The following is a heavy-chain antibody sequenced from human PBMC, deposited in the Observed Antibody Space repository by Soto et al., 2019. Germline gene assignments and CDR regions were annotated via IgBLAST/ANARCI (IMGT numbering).Heavy chain of an antibody. CDR1: GYTFTSYA. Sequence: QVQLVQSGAEVKKPGASVKVSCKASGYTFTSYAMHWVRQAPGQRLEWMGWINAGNGNTKYSQKFQGRVTITRDTSTSTAYMELSSLRSEDTAVYYCARYISYGYLYFDYWGQGTLVTVSS. J-gene: IGHJ4*02. CDR3: ARYISYGYLYFDY. CDR2: INAGNGNT. V-gene: IGHV1-3*01. D-gene: IGHD3-16*01.